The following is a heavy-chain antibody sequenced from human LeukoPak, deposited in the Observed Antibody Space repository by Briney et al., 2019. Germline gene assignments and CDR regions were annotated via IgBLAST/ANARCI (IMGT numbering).Heavy chain of an antibody. CDR3: ARVRGSGWYERYFDY. Sequence: PGGSLRLSCAASGFTFSNYAMHWVRQAPGTGLEWVAIVSYDGSTKYYAASVEGRFTISRDNSKNTLYLQMNSLRPEDTAVYYCARVRGSGWYERYFDYWGQGTLVTVSS. CDR1: GFTFSNYA. CDR2: VSYDGSTK. J-gene: IGHJ4*02. D-gene: IGHD6-19*01. V-gene: IGHV3-30-3*01.